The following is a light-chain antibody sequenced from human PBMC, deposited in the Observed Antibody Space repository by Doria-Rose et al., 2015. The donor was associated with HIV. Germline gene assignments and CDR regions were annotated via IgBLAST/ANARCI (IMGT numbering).Light chain of an antibody. CDR3: QQYYDTPS. J-gene: IGKJ3*01. CDR1: QSLLYTSKNY. V-gene: IGKV4-1*01. CDR2: WAS. Sequence: DIQMTQSPESLGMSLGERATPNCKSNQSLLYTSKNYLAWYQQKPGQPPKLLIYWASTRQSGVPARSSGSRSGTDFTLTISSLEAEDVAVYYCQQYYDTPSFGPGTTVDIK.